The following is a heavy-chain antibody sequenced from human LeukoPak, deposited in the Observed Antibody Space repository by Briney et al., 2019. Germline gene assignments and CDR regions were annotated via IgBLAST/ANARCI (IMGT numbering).Heavy chain of an antibody. J-gene: IGHJ4*02. V-gene: IGHV1-69*01. CDR3: AGPNSRYSSGWYVPFDY. CDR2: IIPIFGTA. Sequence: RASVKVSCKASGGTFSSYAISWVRQAPGQGLEWMGGIIPIFGTANYAQKFQGRVTITADESTSTAYMELSSLRSEDTAVYYRAGPNSRYSSGWYVPFDYWGQGTLVTVSS. D-gene: IGHD6-19*01. CDR1: GGTFSSYA.